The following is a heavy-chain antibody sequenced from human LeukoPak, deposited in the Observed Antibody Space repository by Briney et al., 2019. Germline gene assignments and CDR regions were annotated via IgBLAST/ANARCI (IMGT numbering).Heavy chain of an antibody. D-gene: IGHD6-13*01. CDR2: IYPGDSDT. CDR3: ARRYSSSWYNNWFDP. V-gene: IGHV5-51*01. J-gene: IGHJ5*02. Sequence: GESLKISCKGSGYSFTSYWIGWVRQMPGKGLEWMGIIYPGDSDTRYSPSFQGQVTISAVKSISTAYLQWSSLKASDTAMYYCARRYSSSWYNNWFDPWGQGTLVTVSS. CDR1: GYSFTSYW.